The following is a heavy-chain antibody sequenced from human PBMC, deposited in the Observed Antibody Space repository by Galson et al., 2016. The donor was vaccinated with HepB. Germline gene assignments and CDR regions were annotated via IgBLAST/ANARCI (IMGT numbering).Heavy chain of an antibody. J-gene: IGHJ6*02. CDR3: ARDSSDWSLPSGLYGMDV. D-gene: IGHD6-19*01. CDR1: GYTFSTHH. CDR2: INTSSGRT. Sequence: SVKVSCKASGYTFSTHHVHWVRQAPGQGLAWMGVINTSSGRTNYARKFQGRVSMTRDTSTHTVYMALTSLRVDDTAMYYCARDSSDWSLPSGLYGMDVWGQGTTVSVSS. V-gene: IGHV1-46*01.